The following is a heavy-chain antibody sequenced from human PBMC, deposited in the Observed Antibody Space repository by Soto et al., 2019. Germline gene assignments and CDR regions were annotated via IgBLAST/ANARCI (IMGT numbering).Heavy chain of an antibody. CDR3: ARVTSMVRGVIDNWFDP. Sequence: QVPLVQSGAEVKKPGSSVTVSCKASGGTFSSYAIHWVRQAPGQGLEWMGGIIPMYGPAKYAQRFQGRVTIPADESTTTVYMELTSLKPQVTAVYYCARVTSMVRGVIDNWFDPWGHGNLVTVSA. CDR1: GGTFSSYA. CDR2: IIPMYGPA. V-gene: IGHV1-69*01. D-gene: IGHD3-10*01. J-gene: IGHJ5*02.